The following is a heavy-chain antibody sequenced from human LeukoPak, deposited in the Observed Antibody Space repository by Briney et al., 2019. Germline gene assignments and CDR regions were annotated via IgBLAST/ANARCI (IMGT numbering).Heavy chain of an antibody. J-gene: IGHJ4*02. D-gene: IGHD5-12*01. CDR1: GFTFSSYW. V-gene: IGHV3-7*01. CDR3: ARAGGYASSWAF. CDR2: IKQDGSEK. Sequence: PGGSLRLSCAASGFTFSSYWMNWVRQVPGKGLEGVANIKQDGSEKNYVDSVKGRFTISRDNTKSSLDLQMNSLRAEDTAVYYCARAGGYASSWAFWGQGTLVTVSS.